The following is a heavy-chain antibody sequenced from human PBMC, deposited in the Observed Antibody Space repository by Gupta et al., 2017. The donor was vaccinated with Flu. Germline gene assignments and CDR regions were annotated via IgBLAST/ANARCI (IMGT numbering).Heavy chain of an antibody. Sequence: QVQIHQWGAGLLKPSETLSLTCGVHGGSFSGYYWSWIRQPPGKGLEWIGEINPSGSTNQNPSLKSRLTISVDTSKKQFSLNLSSVTAADTAVYYCGYSSSWYMFDYGGQGTLVTVSS. CDR2: INPSGST. V-gene: IGHV4-34*01. CDR1: GGSFSGYY. D-gene: IGHD6-13*01. J-gene: IGHJ4*02. CDR3: GYSSSWYMFDY.